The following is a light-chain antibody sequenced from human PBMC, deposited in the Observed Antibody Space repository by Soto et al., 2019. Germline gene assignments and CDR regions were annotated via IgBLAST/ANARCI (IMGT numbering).Light chain of an antibody. V-gene: IGKV3-20*01. CDR1: QSVSNNY. Sequence: EIVLTQSPGTLSLSPGERATLSCRASQSVSNNYLAWYQQKPGQAPRLVIYGASSRGTGVPDRFSGSGSGTDFTLTISRLEPEDFAVYYCQQYGSSPRTFGQGTKVDIK. CDR2: GAS. J-gene: IGKJ1*01. CDR3: QQYGSSPRT.